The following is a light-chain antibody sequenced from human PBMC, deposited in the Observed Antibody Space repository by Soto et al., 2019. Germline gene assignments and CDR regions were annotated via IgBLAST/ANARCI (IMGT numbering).Light chain of an antibody. CDR1: SSDVGGYNY. CDR3: CSYAGSYSYV. Sequence: QSVLTQPHSVSGSPGQSVAISCTGTSSDVGGYNYVSWYQQHPGKAPKLMIYDVSTRPSGVPDRFSGSKSGNTAALTISGLQAEDEADYYCCSYAGSYSYVLGTGTKVTVL. J-gene: IGLJ1*01. V-gene: IGLV2-11*01. CDR2: DVS.